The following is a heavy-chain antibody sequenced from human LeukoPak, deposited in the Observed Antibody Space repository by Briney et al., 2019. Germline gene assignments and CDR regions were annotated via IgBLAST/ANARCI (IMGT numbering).Heavy chain of an antibody. CDR1: GGFFSGCC. J-gene: IGHJ3*02. CDR2: SNHSGST. V-gene: IGHV4-34*01. D-gene: IGHD3-10*01. Sequence: SDTHSPTYALDGGFFSGCCWSWIRLPPGNGMEMIGESNHSGSTNFNPSLKSRVTISVDTSKNQCSLKQSSVTAADTAVYYCARMIQELLWFGEDAFDIWGQGTMVTVSS. CDR3: ARMIQELLWFGEDAFDI.